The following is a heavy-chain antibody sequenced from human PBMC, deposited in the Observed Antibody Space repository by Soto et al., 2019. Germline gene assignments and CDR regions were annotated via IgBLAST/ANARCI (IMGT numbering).Heavy chain of an antibody. CDR3: ARVVPGAEAWFGP. CDR2: ISLYSDGT. CDR1: GYTFSNYG. Sequence: ASVKVSCKTSGYTFSNYGITWVRQVPGQPLEWLGWISLYSDGTNYAQKFQGRVSMTTDTSTTTAYMELRSLRSDDTAVYYCARVVPGAEAWFGPWGQGTLVTVSS. V-gene: IGHV1-18*01. D-gene: IGHD2-2*01. J-gene: IGHJ5*02.